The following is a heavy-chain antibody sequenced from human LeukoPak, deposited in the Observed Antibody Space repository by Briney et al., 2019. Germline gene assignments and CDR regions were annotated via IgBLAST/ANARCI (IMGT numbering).Heavy chain of an antibody. CDR1: GGSISSGDYY. Sequence: SQTLSLTCTVSGGSISSGDYYWSWIRQPPGKGLEWIGYIYHSGSTYYNPSLKSRVIISVDTSKNQFSLKLSSVTAADTAVYYCARGGGQSVWFDPWGQGTLVTVSS. J-gene: IGHJ5*02. V-gene: IGHV4-30-2*01. CDR3: ARGGGQSVWFDP. CDR2: IYHSGST. D-gene: IGHD3-16*01.